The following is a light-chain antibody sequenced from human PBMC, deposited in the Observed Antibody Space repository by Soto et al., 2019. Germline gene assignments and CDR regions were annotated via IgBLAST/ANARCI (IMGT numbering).Light chain of an antibody. CDR1: NSNIGRYS. Sequence: QSVLTQPPSLSGTPGQRVTISCSGSNSNIGRYSVNWYQHFPGTAPKILIYSDDEGPSGVPDRFSGSKSGTSASLAISGLQSEYEAEYYCAAWDDNLNGPLFGGGTKLTVL. V-gene: IGLV1-44*01. CDR3: AAWDDNLNGPL. J-gene: IGLJ3*02. CDR2: SDD.